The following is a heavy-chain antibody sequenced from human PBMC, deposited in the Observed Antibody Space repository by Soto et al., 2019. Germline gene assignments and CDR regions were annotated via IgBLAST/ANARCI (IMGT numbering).Heavy chain of an antibody. CDR1: GGSVSSGSYY. CDR3: ARDATSAKGMDV. V-gene: IGHV4-61*01. Sequence: QVQLQESGPGLVKPSETLSLTCTVSGGSVSSGSYYWSWIRQPPGKGLEWIGYIYYSGSTNYNPSLKSRVTISVDTSKNQFSLKLSSVTAADTAVYYCARDATSAKGMDVWGQGTTVTVSS. J-gene: IGHJ6*02. CDR2: IYYSGST. D-gene: IGHD5-12*01.